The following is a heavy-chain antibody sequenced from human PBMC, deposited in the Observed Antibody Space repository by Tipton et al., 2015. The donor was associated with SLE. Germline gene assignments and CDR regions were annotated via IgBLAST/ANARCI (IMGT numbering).Heavy chain of an antibody. CDR1: GFTFSSYE. CDR2: INHSGST. J-gene: IGHJ3*02. CDR3: ARVPYSSGWTRWAFDI. V-gene: IGHV4-34*01. Sequence: LRLSCAASGFTFSSYEMNWVRQAPGKGLEWIGEINHSGSTNYNPSLKSRVTISVDTSKNQFSLKLSSVTAADTAVYYCARVPYSSGWTRWAFDIWGQGTMVTVSS. D-gene: IGHD6-19*01.